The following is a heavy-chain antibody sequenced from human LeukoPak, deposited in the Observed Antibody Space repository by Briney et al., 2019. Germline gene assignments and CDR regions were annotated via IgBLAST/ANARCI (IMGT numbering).Heavy chain of an antibody. J-gene: IGHJ3*02. CDR3: AKDPNGDYIGAFDM. CDR2: ISGSGDRT. CDR1: GITASSYA. V-gene: IGHV3-23*01. D-gene: IGHD4-17*01. Sequence: GGSLRLSCAASGITASSYAMTWVRQAPGKGLEWVSSISGSGDRTMYADSVKGRFTISRDNFKNTLYLQMNSLRAEDTALYHCAKDPNGDYIGAFDMWGQGTMVTVSS.